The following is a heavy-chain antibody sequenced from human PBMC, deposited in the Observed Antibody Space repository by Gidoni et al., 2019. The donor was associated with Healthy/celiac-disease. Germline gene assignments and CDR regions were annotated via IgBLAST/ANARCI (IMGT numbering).Heavy chain of an antibody. CDR3: ARGFHMTTVTTGSSTRPRDNWFDP. D-gene: IGHD4-4*01. J-gene: IGHJ5*02. CDR2: INHSGST. CDR1: GGSFSGYY. V-gene: IGHV4-34*01. Sequence: QVQLQQWGAGLLKPSETLSLTCAVYGGSFSGYYWSWIRQPPGKGLEWIGEINHSGSTNYNPSLKSRVTISVDTSKNQFSLKLSSVTAADTAVYYCARGFHMTTVTTGSSTRPRDNWFDPWGQGTLVTVSS.